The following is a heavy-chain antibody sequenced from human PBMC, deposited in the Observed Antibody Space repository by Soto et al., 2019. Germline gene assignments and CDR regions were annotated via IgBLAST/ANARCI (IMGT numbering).Heavy chain of an antibody. Sequence: GGSLRLSCAASGFTFSSYGMHWVRQAPGKGLEWVAVISYDGSNKYYADSVKGRFTISRDNSKNTLYLQMNSLRAEDTAVYYCAKANIVPNYYYYYMDVWGKGTTVTVSS. D-gene: IGHD2-21*01. CDR2: ISYDGSNK. V-gene: IGHV3-30*18. CDR1: GFTFSSYG. CDR3: AKANIVPNYYYYYMDV. J-gene: IGHJ6*03.